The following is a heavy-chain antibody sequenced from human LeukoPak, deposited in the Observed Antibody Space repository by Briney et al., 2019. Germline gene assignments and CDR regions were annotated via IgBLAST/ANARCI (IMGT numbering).Heavy chain of an antibody. V-gene: IGHV4-59*01. CDR2: IYNSGST. D-gene: IGHD6-13*01. J-gene: IGHJ4*02. Sequence: SETLSLTCTVSGGSISTYYWSWIRQPPGKGLEWIGYIYNSGSTNYNPSLKSRVTISVDTSKNQFSLKLSSVTAADTAVYYCARENSNSWYRDYWGQGTLVTVSS. CDR3: ARENSNSWYRDY. CDR1: GGSISTYY.